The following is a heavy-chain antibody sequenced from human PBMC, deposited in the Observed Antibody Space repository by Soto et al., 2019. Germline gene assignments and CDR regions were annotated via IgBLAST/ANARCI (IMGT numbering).Heavy chain of an antibody. CDR2: IWYDGYNK. D-gene: IGHD1-26*01. J-gene: IGHJ5*02. Sequence: GGSLRLSCAASGFTFSSYGMHWVRQAPGKGLEWVAVIWYDGYNKYYADSVKGRFTISRDNSKNTLFLQMKSLRAEDTAVYYCARDYGPHTVGPTGAGWFDPWGLGTLVTVSS. CDR3: ARDYGPHTVGPTGAGWFDP. CDR1: GFTFSSYG. V-gene: IGHV3-33*01.